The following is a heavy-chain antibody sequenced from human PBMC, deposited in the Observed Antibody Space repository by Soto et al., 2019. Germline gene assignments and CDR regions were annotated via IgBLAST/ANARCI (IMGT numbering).Heavy chain of an antibody. V-gene: IGHV3-30*18. J-gene: IGHJ4*02. CDR1: GFTFSSYG. Sequence: QVQLVESGGGVVQPGRSLRLSCAASGFTFSSYGMHWVRQAPGKGLEWVAVISYDGSNKYYADSVKGRFTISRDNSKNTLYLQMNSLRAEDTAVYYCAKVFPRGYDFIHVFADYWGQGTLVTVSS. CDR3: AKVFPRGYDFIHVFADY. D-gene: IGHD5-12*01. CDR2: ISYDGSNK.